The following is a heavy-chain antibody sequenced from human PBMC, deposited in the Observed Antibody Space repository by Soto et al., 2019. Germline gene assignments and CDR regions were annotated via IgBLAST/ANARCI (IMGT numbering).Heavy chain of an antibody. CDR2: ISESGGTT. Sequence: PGGSLRLSCADSGLPFSRYWVSWVRQAPGKGLEWVSGISESGGTTYFPDSVKGRFTISRDNSKNTLYQQMSSLAAEDTAVYYCARGSYSNSYGMDVWGQGTTVTVSS. D-gene: IGHD4-4*01. CDR1: GLPFSRYW. V-gene: IGHV3-23*01. J-gene: IGHJ6*02. CDR3: ARGSYSNSYGMDV.